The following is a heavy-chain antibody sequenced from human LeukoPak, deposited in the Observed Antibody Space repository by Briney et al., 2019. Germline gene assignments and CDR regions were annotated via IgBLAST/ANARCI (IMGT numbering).Heavy chain of an antibody. J-gene: IGHJ4*02. V-gene: IGHV3-74*01. CDR2: ICPDGTVT. CDR3: VRDFRSADY. Sequence: GGSLRLSCAASGFTFSTYCMHWVRQAPGKGPMWVSRICPDGTVTNYADSVKARFIISRDDARNTVYLQMNSLRVEDTAVYYCVRDFRSADYWGQGTLVTVSS. CDR1: GFTFSTYC.